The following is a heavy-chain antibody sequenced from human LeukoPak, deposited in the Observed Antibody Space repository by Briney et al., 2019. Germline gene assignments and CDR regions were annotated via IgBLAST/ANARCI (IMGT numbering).Heavy chain of an antibody. CDR2: INHSGST. Sequence: SETLSLTCAVYGGSFSGYYWSWIRQPPGKGLEWIGEINHSGSTNYNPSLKSRVTMSVVTSKNQFSLKLSSVTAADTAVYYCARSVAKKDTLGPGSAFDIWCQGIMVTVSS. V-gene: IGHV4-34*01. D-gene: IGHD2-15*01. CDR1: GGSFSGYY. CDR3: ARSVAKKDTLGPGSAFDI. J-gene: IGHJ3*02.